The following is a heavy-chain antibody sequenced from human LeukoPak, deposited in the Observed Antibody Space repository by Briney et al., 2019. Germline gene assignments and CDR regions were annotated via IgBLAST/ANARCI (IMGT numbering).Heavy chain of an antibody. V-gene: IGHV3-23*01. CDR1: GFTFSSYA. D-gene: IGHD3-10*01. J-gene: IGHJ6*02. CDR2: ISGSGGST. Sequence: SGGSLRLSCAASGFTFSSYAMSWVRQAPGKGLEWVSAISGSGGSTYYADSVKGLFTISRDNSKNTLYLQMNSLRAEDTAVYYCATWGVVYYYYGMDVWGQGTTVTVSS. CDR3: ATWGVVYYYYGMDV.